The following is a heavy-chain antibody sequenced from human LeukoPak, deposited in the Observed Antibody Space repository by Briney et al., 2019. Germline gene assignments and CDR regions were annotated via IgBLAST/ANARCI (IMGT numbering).Heavy chain of an antibody. J-gene: IGHJ1*01. V-gene: IGHV1-2*02. D-gene: IGHD4-11*01. CDR1: GYTFTDYY. CDR2: INPNSGGT. Sequence: ASVRVSCKASGYTFTDYYIHWVRQAPGQGLEWMGWINPNSGGTNYAQKFQGRVTMTRDTSISTAYTELSRLRSDDTAVYYCARGEDYEYFQQWGQGTLVTVSS. CDR3: ARGEDYEYFQQ.